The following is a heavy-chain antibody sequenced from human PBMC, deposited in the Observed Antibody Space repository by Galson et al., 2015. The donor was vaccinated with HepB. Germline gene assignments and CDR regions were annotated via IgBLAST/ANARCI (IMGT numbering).Heavy chain of an antibody. V-gene: IGHV3-23*01. CDR3: AKAGEPLRFLDY. J-gene: IGHJ4*02. CDR1: GFTFSSYA. CDR2: ISGSGGST. Sequence: SLRLSCAASGFTFSSYAMSWVRQAPGKGLEWVSAISGSGGSTYYADAVKGRFTITRDNSTNTLYLQMNSLRAEDTAVYYCAKAGEPLRFLDYWGQGTLVTVPS. D-gene: IGHD4-17*01.